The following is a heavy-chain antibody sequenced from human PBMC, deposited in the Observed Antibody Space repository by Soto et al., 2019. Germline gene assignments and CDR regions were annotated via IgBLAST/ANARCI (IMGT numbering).Heavy chain of an antibody. CDR1: GFTFSSYD. CDR2: IGTAGDT. CDR3: ARGSSSSWLGGELYYYYGMDV. D-gene: IGHD6-13*01. V-gene: IGHV3-13*01. J-gene: IGHJ6*02. Sequence: GGSLRLSCAASGFTFSSYDMHWVRQATGKGLEWVSAIGTAGDTYYPGSVKGRFTISRENAKNSLYLQMNSLRAEDTAVYYCARGSSSSWLGGELYYYYGMDVWGQGTTVTVSS.